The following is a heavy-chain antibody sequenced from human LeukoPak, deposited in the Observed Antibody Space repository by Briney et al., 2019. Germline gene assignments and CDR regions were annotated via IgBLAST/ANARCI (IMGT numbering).Heavy chain of an antibody. CDR2: IYSGDST. V-gene: IGHV3-53*01. CDR3: VGRPYYYYGMDV. Sequence: HPGGSLRLSCAASGFTVNSNSMSWVRQATGKGLECVAAIYSGDSTYYPDSVKGRFSISRDNSKNTLYLQMSSLRAEDTAIYYCVGRPYYYYGMDVWGQGTTVTVSS. CDR1: GFTVNSNS. J-gene: IGHJ6*02.